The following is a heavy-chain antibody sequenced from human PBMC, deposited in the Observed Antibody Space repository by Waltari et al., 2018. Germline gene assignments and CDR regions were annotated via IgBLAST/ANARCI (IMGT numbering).Heavy chain of an antibody. J-gene: IGHJ3*02. D-gene: IGHD1-26*01. V-gene: IGHV4-39*07. CDR2: IYYSGST. Sequence: QLQLQESGPGLVKPSETLSLTCTVSGGSISSRSYYWGWIRQPPGKGLEWIGSIYYSGSTYYNPSLKSRVTISVDTSKNQFSLKLSSVTAADTAVYYCARRIVGALGAFDIWGQGTMVTVSS. CDR1: GGSISSRSYY. CDR3: ARRIVGALGAFDI.